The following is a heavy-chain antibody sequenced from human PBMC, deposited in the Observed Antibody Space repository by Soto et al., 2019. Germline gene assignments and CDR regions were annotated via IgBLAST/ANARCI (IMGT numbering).Heavy chain of an antibody. J-gene: IGHJ6*02. V-gene: IGHV1-69*12. CDR3: ARSVLVPAATKYYYYYGMDV. CDR2: IIPIFGTA. Sequence: QVQLVQSGAEVKKPGSSVKVSCKASGGTFSSYAISWVRQAPGQGLEWMGGIIPIFGTAYYAQKFQGRVPITADESTSTAYMELSSMSSEDTAVYYCARSVLVPAATKYYYYYGMDVWGQGTTVTVSS. D-gene: IGHD2-2*01. CDR1: GGTFSSYA.